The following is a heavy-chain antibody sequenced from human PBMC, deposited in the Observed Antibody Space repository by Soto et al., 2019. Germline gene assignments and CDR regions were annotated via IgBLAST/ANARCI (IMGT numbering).Heavy chain of an antibody. CDR2: ISGSGGST. J-gene: IGHJ4*02. D-gene: IGHD3-9*01. Sequence: GGSLRLSCAASGFTFSSYAMSWVRQAPGKGLEWVSAISGSGGSTYYADTVKGRFTISRDNSKNTLYLQMNSLRAEDTAVYYCAKDRYYDILTGYYDYWGQGTLVTVSS. CDR1: GFTFSSYA. V-gene: IGHV3-23*01. CDR3: AKDRYYDILTGYYDY.